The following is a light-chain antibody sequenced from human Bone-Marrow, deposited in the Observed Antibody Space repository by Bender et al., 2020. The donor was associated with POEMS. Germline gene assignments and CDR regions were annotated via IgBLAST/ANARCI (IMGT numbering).Light chain of an antibody. CDR1: ISDVGTYNY. CDR2: DVT. V-gene: IGLV2-14*03. Sequence: QSALTQPASVSGSPGQSITISCTGTISDVGTYNYVSWFQHHPGKAPTLIIYDVTERPSGVSHLFSRSDCRNAASLNISGLQCEDEAYYYCISYRCNISVCGGGPDVTAL. J-gene: IGLJ3*02. CDR3: ISYRCNISV.